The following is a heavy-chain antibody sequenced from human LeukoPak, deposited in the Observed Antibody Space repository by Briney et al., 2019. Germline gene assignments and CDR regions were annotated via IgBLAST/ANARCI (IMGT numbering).Heavy chain of an antibody. V-gene: IGHV4-4*02. CDR3: ARGAVGYSYGSLWY. Sequence: SETLSLTCAVSGGSISSSNWWSWVRQPPGKGLEWIGEIYHSGSTNYNPSPKSRVTISVDKSKNQFSLRLSSVTAADTAVYYCARGAVGYSYGSLWYWGQGTLVTVSS. CDR2: IYHSGST. J-gene: IGHJ4*02. CDR1: GGSISSSNW. D-gene: IGHD5-18*01.